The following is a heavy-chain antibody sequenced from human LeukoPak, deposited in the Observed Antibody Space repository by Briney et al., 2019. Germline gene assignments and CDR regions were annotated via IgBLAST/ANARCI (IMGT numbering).Heavy chain of an antibody. J-gene: IGHJ3*02. D-gene: IGHD5-12*01. CDR3: ATAPGSGYDSTDAFDI. CDR2: ISYDGSNK. CDR1: GFTFSSYA. V-gene: IGHV3-30-3*01. Sequence: PGRSLRLSCAASGFTFSSYAMHWVRQAPGKGLEWVAVISYDGSNKYYADSVKGRFTISRDNSKNTLYLQMNSLRAEDTAVYYCATAPGSGYDSTDAFDIWGQGTMVTVSS.